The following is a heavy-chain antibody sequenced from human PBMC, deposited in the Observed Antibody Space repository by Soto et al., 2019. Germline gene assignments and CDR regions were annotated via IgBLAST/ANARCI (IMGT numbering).Heavy chain of an antibody. CDR1: GYTFTSYD. Sequence: ASVKVSCKASGYTFTSYDINWVRQATGQGLEWMGWMNPNSGNTGYAQKFQGRVTMTRNTSISTAYMELSSLRSEDTAVYYCARVGYYDFWSGYLSEDVWGKGTTVNVS. D-gene: IGHD3-3*01. V-gene: IGHV1-8*01. J-gene: IGHJ6*03. CDR2: MNPNSGNT. CDR3: ARVGYYDFWSGYLSEDV.